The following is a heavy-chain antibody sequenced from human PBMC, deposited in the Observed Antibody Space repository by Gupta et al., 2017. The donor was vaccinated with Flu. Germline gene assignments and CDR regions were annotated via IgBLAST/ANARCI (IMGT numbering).Heavy chain of an antibody. CDR2: IGSGGNT. V-gene: IGHV3-48*02. CDR3: ARDLNWAFIF. Sequence: EVQLVVSGGGLVQPGGSLRRTCVISGFTFSDSHMNWIRQAPGKGLEWISYIGSGGNTDYADSVRGRFTISRDNARDSLFLQMNSLRDEDTALYYCARDLNWAFIFWGQGALVTVSS. J-gene: IGHJ4*02. CDR1: GFTFSDSH. D-gene: IGHD3-16*01.